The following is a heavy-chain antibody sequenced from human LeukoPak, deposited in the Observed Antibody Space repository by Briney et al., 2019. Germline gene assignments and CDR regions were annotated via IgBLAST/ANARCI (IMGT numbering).Heavy chain of an antibody. CDR2: INHSGST. Sequence: SETVSLTCAVYSGFLSGYYWSWIRQPPRKGLEWIGEINHSGSTNYNPSLKCRLTISVDTSKNHFSLKLSSVTAADTAVYYCARAPSRSYSSSWYRWGDWFDPWGQGTLVTVSS. D-gene: IGHD6-13*01. CDR3: ARAPSRSYSSSWYRWGDWFDP. V-gene: IGHV4-34*01. J-gene: IGHJ5*02. CDR1: SGFLSGYY.